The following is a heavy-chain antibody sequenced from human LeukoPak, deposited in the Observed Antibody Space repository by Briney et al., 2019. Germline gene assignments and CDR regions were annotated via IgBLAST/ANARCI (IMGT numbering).Heavy chain of an antibody. V-gene: IGHV4-39*01. CDR3: ARHGGLKYGGYEKRFDY. J-gene: IGHJ4*02. Sequence: SETLSLTCTVSGGSISSSSYFWGWIRQPPGKGLDWIGSIYYSGSTYYNPSLESRVTISVDTSKNQFSLKLNSVTAADTAVYYCARHGGLKYGGYEKRFDYWGQGTQVTVSS. CDR2: IYYSGST. CDR1: GGSISSSSYF. D-gene: IGHD5-12*01.